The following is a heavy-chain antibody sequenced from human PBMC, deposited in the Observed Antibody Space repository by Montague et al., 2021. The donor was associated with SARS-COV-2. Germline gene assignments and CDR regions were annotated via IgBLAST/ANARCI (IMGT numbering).Heavy chain of an antibody. CDR3: ARVAGGYYHDSSAYFDY. J-gene: IGHJ4*02. CDR2: INQSGST. V-gene: IGHV4-34*01. Sequence: SETLSLTCAVYGGSFSGYYWSWIRQPPGKGLKWIGEINQSGSTNXNPSLKSRVTLSVDTSKKQFSLKLSSLTAADTAVYYCARVAGGYYHDSSAYFDYWGQGSLVTVSS. CDR1: GGSFSGYY. D-gene: IGHD3-22*01.